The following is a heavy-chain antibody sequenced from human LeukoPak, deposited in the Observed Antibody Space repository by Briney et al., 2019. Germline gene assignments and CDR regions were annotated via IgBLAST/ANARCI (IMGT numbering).Heavy chain of an antibody. CDR1: GYTFTIYY. CDR2: INPSGGST. Sequence: GASVKVSCKASGYTFTIYYMHWVRQAPGQGLEWMGIINPSGGSTSYAQKFQGRVTMTRDTSTSTVYMELSSLRSEDTAVYYCARGAVIWFGKAYGMDVWGQGTTVTVSS. V-gene: IGHV1-46*01. J-gene: IGHJ6*02. CDR3: ARGAVIWFGKAYGMDV. D-gene: IGHD3-10*01.